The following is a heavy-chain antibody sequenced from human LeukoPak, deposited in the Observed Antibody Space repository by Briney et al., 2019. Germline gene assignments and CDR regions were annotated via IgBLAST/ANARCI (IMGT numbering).Heavy chain of an antibody. J-gene: IGHJ6*02. CDR2: MNPNSGNT. V-gene: IGHV1-8*01. CDR1: GYTFTSYD. CDR3: ARGSIRVLGHYYYYGMDV. Sequence: ASVKVSCKASGYTFTSYDINWVRQATGQGLEWMGWMNPNSGNTGYAQKFQGRVTMTRNTSISTAYMELSSLRSEDTAVYYCARGSIRVLGHYYYYGMDVWGQGTTVIVSS. D-gene: IGHD2-8*02.